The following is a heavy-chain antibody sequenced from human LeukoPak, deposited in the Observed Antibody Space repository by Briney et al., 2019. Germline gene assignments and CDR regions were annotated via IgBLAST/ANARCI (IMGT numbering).Heavy chain of an antibody. CDR1: GGSISSYY. J-gene: IGHJ3*02. CDR3: ARRAVVPAAIRAFDI. V-gene: IGHV4-59*08. CDR2: IYYSGST. Sequence: SETLSLTCTVSGGSISSYYWSWIRQPPGKGLEWIGYIYYSGSTNYNPSLKSRVTISVDTSKNQFSLKLSSVTAADTAVYYCARRAVVPAAIRAFDIWGQGTMVTVSS. D-gene: IGHD2-2*02.